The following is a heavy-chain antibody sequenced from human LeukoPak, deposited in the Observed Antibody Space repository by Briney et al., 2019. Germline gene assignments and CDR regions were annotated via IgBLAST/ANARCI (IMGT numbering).Heavy chain of an antibody. CDR1: GGSISSYY. D-gene: IGHD2-2*02. Sequence: PSETLSLTCTVSGGSISSYYWSWIRQPPGKGLEWIGYIYYSGSTNYNPSLKSRVTISVDTSKNQFPLKLSSVTAADTAVYYCARAAIVVVVPAAIQEAFDIWGQGTMVTVSS. CDR3: ARAAIVVVVPAAIQEAFDI. J-gene: IGHJ3*02. CDR2: IYYSGST. V-gene: IGHV4-59*01.